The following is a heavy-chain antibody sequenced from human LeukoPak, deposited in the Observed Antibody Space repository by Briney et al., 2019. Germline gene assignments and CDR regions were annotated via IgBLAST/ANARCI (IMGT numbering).Heavy chain of an antibody. Sequence: GASVTVSCKASGYTFTGYYMHWVRQAPGQGLEWMGWINPNSGGTNYAQKFQGRVTMTRDTSISTAYMELSRLRSDDTAVYYCARGEYDSSGLTIYHWGQGTLVTVSS. CDR3: ARGEYDSSGLTIYH. CDR2: INPNSGGT. V-gene: IGHV1-2*02. J-gene: IGHJ4*02. D-gene: IGHD3-22*01. CDR1: GYTFTGYY.